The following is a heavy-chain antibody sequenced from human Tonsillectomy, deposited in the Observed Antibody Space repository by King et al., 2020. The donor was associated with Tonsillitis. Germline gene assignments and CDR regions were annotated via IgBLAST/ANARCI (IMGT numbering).Heavy chain of an antibody. J-gene: IGHJ3*02. CDR1: GFTFSSYG. CDR3: AKGYSGYDYAFDI. D-gene: IGHD5-12*01. CDR2: VSSDGRNK. V-gene: IGHV3-30*18. Sequence: QLVQSGGGVVQPGRSLRLSCAASGFTFSSYGIHWVRQAPGKGLAWVAVVSSDGRNKYYADSVKGRFTISRDNSKNTLYLQMNCRRAEDTAVYYCAKGYSGYDYAFDIGGQGTVVTVSS.